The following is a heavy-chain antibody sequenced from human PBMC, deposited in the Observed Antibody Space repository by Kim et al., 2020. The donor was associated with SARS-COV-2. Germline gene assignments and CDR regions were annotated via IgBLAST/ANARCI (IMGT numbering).Heavy chain of an antibody. CDR2: IYTGGTT. J-gene: IGHJ4*02. V-gene: IGHV3-53*01. CDR3: VGHYDVSGYFGAPYFNY. CDR1: GFIVSHNY. Sequence: GGSLRLSCAASGFIVSHNYMSWVRQAPGKGLEWVSVIYTGGTTFSADSVKGRFTISRDNSKNTLHLQMNSLRADDTAIYYCVGHYDVSGYFGAPYFNYWGQGILVTVSS. D-gene: IGHD3-22*01.